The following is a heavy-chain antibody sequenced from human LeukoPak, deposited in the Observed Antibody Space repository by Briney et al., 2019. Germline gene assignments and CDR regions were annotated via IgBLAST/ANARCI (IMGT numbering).Heavy chain of an antibody. CDR3: ARDVGYDYGKYGDY. V-gene: IGHV1-18*01. J-gene: IGHJ4*02. CDR1: GYTFTSYG. CDR2: ISAYNGNT. D-gene: IGHD4/OR15-4a*01. Sequence: GASVKVSCKASGYTFTSYGISWVRQAPGQGREWMGWISAYNGNTNYAQKVQGRVTMTTDTSTSTAYMELRSLRSDDTAVYYCARDVGYDYGKYGDYWGQGTLVTVSS.